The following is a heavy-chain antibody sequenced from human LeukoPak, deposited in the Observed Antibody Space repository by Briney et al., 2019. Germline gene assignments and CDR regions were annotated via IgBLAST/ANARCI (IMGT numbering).Heavy chain of an antibody. D-gene: IGHD2-2*01. CDR1: GGSFSGYY. CDR2: INHSGST. J-gene: IGHJ5*02. CDR3: ARHRGGRSTVPAASRWFDP. V-gene: IGHV4-34*01. Sequence: AETLSLTCAVYGGSFSGYYWSWIRQLPGKGLEWIGEINHSGSTNYNPSLKSRVTISVDTSKNQFSLKLSSVTAADTAVYYCARHRGGRSTVPAASRWFDPWGQGTLVTVSS.